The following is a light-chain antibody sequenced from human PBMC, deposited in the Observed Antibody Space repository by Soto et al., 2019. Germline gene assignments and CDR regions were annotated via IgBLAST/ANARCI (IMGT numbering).Light chain of an antibody. V-gene: IGKV4-1*01. CDR2: WAS. J-gene: IGKJ2*01. CDR1: QSVLYSSNNKNY. CDR3: QQYYSIPQT. Sequence: DIVMTQCPDSLAVSLSERATINCKSSQSVLYSSNNKNYLAWYQRKPGQPPKLLIYWASTRESGVPDRFSGSGSGTDFTLTISSLQAEDVAVYYCQQYYSIPQTFGQGTKLEI.